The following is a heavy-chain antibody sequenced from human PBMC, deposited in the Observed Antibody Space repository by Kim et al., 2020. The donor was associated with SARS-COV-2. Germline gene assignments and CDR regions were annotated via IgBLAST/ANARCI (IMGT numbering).Heavy chain of an antibody. V-gene: IGHV4-39*01. CDR1: GGSISSSSYY. CDR3: ARHESSYSYGYLLPFDP. D-gene: IGHD5-18*01. CDR2: IYYSGST. J-gene: IGHJ5*02. Sequence: SETLSLTCTVSGGSISSSSYYWGWIRQPPGKGLEWIGSIYYSGSTYYNPSLKSRVTISVDTSKNQFSLKLSSVTAADTAVYYCARHESSYSYGYLLPFDPWGQGTLVTVSS.